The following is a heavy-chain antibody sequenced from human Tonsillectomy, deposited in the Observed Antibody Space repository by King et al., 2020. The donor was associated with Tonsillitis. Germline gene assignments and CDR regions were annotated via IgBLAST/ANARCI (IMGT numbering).Heavy chain of an antibody. J-gene: IGHJ5*02. CDR3: ARDGGRYGNVNCFDP. Sequence: QLVQSGAEVKKPGASVKVSCTASGYTFTGFYIHWVRQAPGQGLEWMGWMNPNSGDTNYAQKFQGRVTMTRDSSITAAYMELGRLRSDDTAVYYCARDGGRYGNVNCFDPWGQGTLVAVSS. V-gene: IGHV1-2*02. D-gene: IGHD4-11*01. CDR2: MNPNSGDT. CDR1: GYTFTGFY.